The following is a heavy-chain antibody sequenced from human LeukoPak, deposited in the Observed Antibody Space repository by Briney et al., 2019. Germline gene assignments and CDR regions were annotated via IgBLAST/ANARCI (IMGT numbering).Heavy chain of an antibody. V-gene: IGHV4-38-2*02. CDR1: GYSINSIYY. Sequence: SETLSLTRTVSGYSINSIYYWGWIRQPPGKGLEWIGSIYHSGSTYYNPSLKSRVTISLDTSKNQFSLKLSSVTAADTAVYYCARRGRVEEGRYFDWSYTQGWFDPWGQGTLVTVSS. CDR3: ARRGRVEEGRYFDWSYTQGWFDP. CDR2: IYHSGST. D-gene: IGHD3-9*01. J-gene: IGHJ5*02.